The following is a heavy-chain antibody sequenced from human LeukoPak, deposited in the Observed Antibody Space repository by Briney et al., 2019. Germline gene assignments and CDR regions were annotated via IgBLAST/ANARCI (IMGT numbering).Heavy chain of an antibody. CDR3: ARDSGFSGTQRGEY. Sequence: GGTLRLSCAASGFTFSSYAIHWVRQAPGKGLEWVAVISYDGSNKYYADSVKGRFTISRDNSKNTLYLQMNSLRAEDTAVYYCARDSGFSGTQRGEYWGQGTLVTVSS. CDR2: ISYDGSNK. V-gene: IGHV3-30*04. CDR1: GFTFSSYA. D-gene: IGHD3/OR15-3a*01. J-gene: IGHJ4*02.